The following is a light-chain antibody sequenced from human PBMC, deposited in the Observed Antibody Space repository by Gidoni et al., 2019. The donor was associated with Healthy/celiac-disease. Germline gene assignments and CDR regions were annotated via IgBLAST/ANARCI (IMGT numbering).Light chain of an antibody. V-gene: IGKV2-28*01. CDR1: QSLLHRNGYNY. CDR3: MQALQTPR. CDR2: LGS. Sequence: DILMPQSPLSLPVTPGEPASISCRSSQSLLHRNGYNYLDWYLQKPGQSPQLRIYLGSNRASGVTDRFSGSGSGTDFTLKISRVEAEDVGVYYCMQALQTPRFGPXTKVDIK. J-gene: IGKJ3*01.